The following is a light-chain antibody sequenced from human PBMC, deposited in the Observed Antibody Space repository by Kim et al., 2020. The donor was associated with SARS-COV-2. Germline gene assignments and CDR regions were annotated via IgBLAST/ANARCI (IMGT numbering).Light chain of an antibody. CDR1: GSNIGAGYD. Sequence: QSVLTQPPSVSGAPGQRVTISCTGSGSNIGAGYDVHWYQQLPGTAPKLLIYGNTNRPSGVPDRFSGSKSGTSASLAIAGLQAEDEADYYCQSYDSNLSGVFGGGTQLTVL. CDR2: GNT. J-gene: IGLJ2*01. CDR3: QSYDSNLSGV. V-gene: IGLV1-40*01.